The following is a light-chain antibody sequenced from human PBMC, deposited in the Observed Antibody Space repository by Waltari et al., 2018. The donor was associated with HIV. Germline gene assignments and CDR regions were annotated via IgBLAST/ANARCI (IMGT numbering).Light chain of an antibody. J-gene: IGLJ3*02. CDR1: SSNIGAGYD. CDR2: GNS. CDR3: QSYDSSLSGSV. V-gene: IGLV1-40*01. Sequence: QSVLTQPPSVSGAPGQRVTLSCTGSSSNIGAGYDVHWYQQLPGTAPKLLIYGNSNRPSGVPDRCSGSKSGTSASLAITGLQAEDEADYYCQSYDSSLSGSVFSGGTKLTVL.